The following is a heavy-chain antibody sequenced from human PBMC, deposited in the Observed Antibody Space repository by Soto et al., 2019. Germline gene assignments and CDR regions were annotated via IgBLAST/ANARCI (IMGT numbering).Heavy chain of an antibody. CDR1: GFRFNIFA. CDR2: IGGGDT. Sequence: RLSCVASGFRFNIFAMSWVRQAPGKGPEWVSGIGGGDTHYADSVKGRFTISRDDSKSTVFLQMNSLRAEDTAIYYCAKDRQDHNSVWDPFDIWGQGAMVTVSS. J-gene: IGHJ3*02. D-gene: IGHD2-21*01. CDR3: AKDRQDHNSVWDPFDI. V-gene: IGHV3-23*01.